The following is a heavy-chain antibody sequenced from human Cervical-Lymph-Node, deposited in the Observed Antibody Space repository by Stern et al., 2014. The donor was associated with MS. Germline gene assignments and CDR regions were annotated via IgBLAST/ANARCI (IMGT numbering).Heavy chain of an antibody. CDR3: ARGYSGTYYVDSFDI. CDR1: GYSFTSYY. D-gene: IGHD1-26*01. V-gene: IGHV1-46*03. CDR2: INPSGGGT. Sequence: VQLVESGAEVKKPGASVKVSCKASGYSFTSYYMHWVRQAPGQGLEWMGVINPSGGGTSYAQKFQGRVTMTRDTSTGTVYMELSSLRSEETAVYYCARGYSGTYYVDSFDIWGLGTMVTVSS. J-gene: IGHJ3*02.